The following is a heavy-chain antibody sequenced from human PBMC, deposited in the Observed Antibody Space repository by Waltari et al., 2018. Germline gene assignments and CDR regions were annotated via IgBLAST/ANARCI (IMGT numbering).Heavy chain of an antibody. CDR2: INHSGST. Sequence: QVQLQQWGAGLLKPSETLSLTCAVYGGSFSGYYWSWIRQPPGKGLEWIGEINHSGSTNYNPSLKSRVTISVDTSKNQFSRKLSSVTAADTAVYYCARAPGYSYGYSLDYWGQGTLVTVSS. CDR3: ARAPGYSYGYSLDY. D-gene: IGHD5-18*01. CDR1: GGSFSGYY. V-gene: IGHV4-34*01. J-gene: IGHJ4*02.